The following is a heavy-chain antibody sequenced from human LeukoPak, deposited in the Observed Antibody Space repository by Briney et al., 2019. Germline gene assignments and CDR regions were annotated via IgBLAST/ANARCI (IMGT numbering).Heavy chain of an antibody. CDR2: ISGSGGRT. CDR3: AKDKNGDYRGGYYGMDV. CDR1: GFTCSTYA. V-gene: IGHV3-23*01. D-gene: IGHD4-17*01. Sequence: GGSLRLSCAVSGFTCSTYAMSWVRQAPGKGLEWVSAISGSGGRTYYADSGKGRFTISRDNSKNTLYLQMNSLRAEDTAVYYCAKDKNGDYRGGYYGMDVWGQGTTVTVSS. J-gene: IGHJ6*02.